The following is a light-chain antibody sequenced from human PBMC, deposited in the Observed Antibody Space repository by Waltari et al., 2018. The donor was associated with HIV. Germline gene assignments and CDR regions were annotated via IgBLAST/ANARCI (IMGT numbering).Light chain of an antibody. CDR1: RSHTRNSS. CDR2: RNK. Sequence: QSVLTHPPPPSGTPGPRLTTPCYGSRSHTRNSSATWYQQLPGTAPKPLIHRNKQRPSGVPDRFSGSKSDTSASLAISGLRSEDEADYFCATWDDSLSGPVFGGGTKLTVL. CDR3: ATWDDSLSGPV. J-gene: IGLJ3*02. V-gene: IGLV1-47*01.